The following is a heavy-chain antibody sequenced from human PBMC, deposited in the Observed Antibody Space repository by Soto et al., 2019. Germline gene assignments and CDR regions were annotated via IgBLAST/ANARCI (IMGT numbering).Heavy chain of an antibody. CDR3: AKNTRVPKN. D-gene: IGHD3-3*01. CDR1: GFTFSTYS. V-gene: IGHV3-7*01. CDR2: IKHDGSDK. Sequence: GGSLRLSCAASGFTFSTYSMNWVRQAPWKGLELLANIKHDGSDKYYVDSVKGRFTISRDNAMNSLYLQMNSLRAEDTGVYYCAKNTRVPKNWGQGTLVTVCS. J-gene: IGHJ4*02.